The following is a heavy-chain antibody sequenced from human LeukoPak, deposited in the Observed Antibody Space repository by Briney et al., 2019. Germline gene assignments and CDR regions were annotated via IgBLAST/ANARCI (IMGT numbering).Heavy chain of an antibody. J-gene: IGHJ4*02. V-gene: IGHV5-51*01. CDR1: GYSFTNYW. Sequence: PGESLKISCKGSGYSFTNYWIGWVRQMPGKGLEWMGIIYPGDSDTRYSPSFQGQVTISADKSINTAYLQWSSLKASDTAMYYCARSSVEVAAQIDYWGRGTLVTVSS. CDR2: IYPGDSDT. D-gene: IGHD2-15*01. CDR3: ARSSVEVAAQIDY.